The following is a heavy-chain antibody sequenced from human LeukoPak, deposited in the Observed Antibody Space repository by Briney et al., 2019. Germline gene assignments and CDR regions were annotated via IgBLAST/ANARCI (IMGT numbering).Heavy chain of an antibody. CDR2: IRSKAYGGTT. Sequence: GGSLRLSCTASGFTFGDYAMSWFRQAPGKGLEWVGFIRSKAYGGTTEYAASVKGRFTISRDDSKSIAYLQMSSLKTEDTAVYYCTRDLVDIVVVPAARDLNWFDPWGQGTLVTVSS. CDR3: TRDLVDIVVVPAARDLNWFDP. J-gene: IGHJ5*02. CDR1: GFTFGDYA. D-gene: IGHD2-2*01. V-gene: IGHV3-49*03.